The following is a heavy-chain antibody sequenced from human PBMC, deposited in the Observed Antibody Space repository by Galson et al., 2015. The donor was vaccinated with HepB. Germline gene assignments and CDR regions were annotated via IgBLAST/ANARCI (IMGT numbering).Heavy chain of an antibody. Sequence: SVKVSCKASGFSFTSSAVHWLRQARGQRLEWIGWIVVGIDSTNYAQKFQERVTITRDMSTNTAYMGLSSLRFEDTAVYYCAVDKRLGGVNTIPVGWVEPWGQGTRVTVSS. CDR2: IVVGIDST. V-gene: IGHV1-58*01. J-gene: IGHJ5*02. D-gene: IGHD3-9*01. CDR1: GFSFTSSA. CDR3: AVDKRLGGVNTIPVGWVEP.